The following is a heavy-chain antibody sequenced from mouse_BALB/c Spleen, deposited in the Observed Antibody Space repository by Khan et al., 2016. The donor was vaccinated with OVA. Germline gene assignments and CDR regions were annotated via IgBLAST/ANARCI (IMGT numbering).Heavy chain of an antibody. CDR3: ARDYGSLYWYFDV. Sequence: EVKLLESGPGLVKPSQTVSLTCTVTGISITTGNYRWSWIRQFPGNKLVWIGNIYYSGTITYNPSLTSRTTITRDTSKNRFFLEMNSLTAEDTATYYCARDYGSLYWYFDVWGAGTTVTVSS. CDR1: GISITTGNYR. V-gene: IGHV3-5*02. CDR2: IYYSGTI. D-gene: IGHD1-1*01. J-gene: IGHJ1*01.